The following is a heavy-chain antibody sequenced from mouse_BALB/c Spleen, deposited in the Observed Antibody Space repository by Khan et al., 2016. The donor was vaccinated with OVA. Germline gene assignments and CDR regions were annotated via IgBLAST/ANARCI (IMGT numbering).Heavy chain of an antibody. CDR3: ARDYGSLYWFFDV. V-gene: IGHV3-5*02. CDR2: IYYSGTV. D-gene: IGHD1-1*01. CDR1: GISITSGNYR. Sequence: VQLKQSGPGLVKPSQTVSLTCTVTGISITSGNYRWSWIRPFPGNKLEWIGNIYYSGTVTYNTSLTSRTTITRDTSKNQFFLEMNSLTAEDTATYYCARDYGSLYWFFDVWGAGTTVTVSS. J-gene: IGHJ1*01.